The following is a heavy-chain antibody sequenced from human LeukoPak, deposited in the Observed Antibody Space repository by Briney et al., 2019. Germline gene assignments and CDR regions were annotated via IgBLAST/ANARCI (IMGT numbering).Heavy chain of an antibody. CDR3: AKRQYSGFNCAFFDL. CDR2: IFASGGTT. J-gene: IGHJ4*02. V-gene: IGHV3-23*01. D-gene: IGHD1-26*01. CDR1: KFTFRNYD. Sequence: GGSLRLSCTASKFTFRNYDMSWVRQAPGKGLEWVSVIFASGGTTYYADSVKGRFTISRDNSKNTLSLQMNSLGAEDTAVYYCAKRQYSGFNCAFFDLWGQGTLVTVSS.